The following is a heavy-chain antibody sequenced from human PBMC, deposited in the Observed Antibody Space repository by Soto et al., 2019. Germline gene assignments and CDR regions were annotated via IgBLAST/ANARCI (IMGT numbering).Heavy chain of an antibody. CDR1: GYTFTKFH. J-gene: IGHJ4*02. CDR2: IDPSGGVT. CDR3: ARDVSGHDNYETIGYSFDH. Sequence: QVQLIQFGAEVKKPGASVKVSCRASGYTFTKFHIHWVRQAPGQGLEWMGMIDPSGGVTRDAQRFQGRITMTSETSTSSVYMELRGLTSEDTAVYYCARDVSGHDNYETIGYSFDHWGPGTLVTVSS. D-gene: IGHD3-16*01. V-gene: IGHV1-46*01.